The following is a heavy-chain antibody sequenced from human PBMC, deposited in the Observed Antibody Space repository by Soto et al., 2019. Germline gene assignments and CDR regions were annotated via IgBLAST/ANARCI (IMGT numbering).Heavy chain of an antibody. D-gene: IGHD3-16*01. J-gene: IGHJ4*02. V-gene: IGHV1-69*13. CDR2: IIPIFGTA. CDR1: GGTFSRYA. CDR3: AMYYPQGGYFGY. Sequence: SVKVSCKASGGTFSRYAISWVRQAPGQGLEWMGGIIPIFGTANYAQKFQGRVTITADESTSTAYMELSSLRSEDTAVYYCAMYYPQGGYFGYWGQGTLVTVSS.